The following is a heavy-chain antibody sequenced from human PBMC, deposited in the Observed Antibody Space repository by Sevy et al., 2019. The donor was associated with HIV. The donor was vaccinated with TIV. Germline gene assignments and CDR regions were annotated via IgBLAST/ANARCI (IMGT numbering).Heavy chain of an antibody. V-gene: IGHV3-15*01. CDR2: IKSKTDGGTT. CDR1: GFTFSNAW. CDR3: TTGGSGSYYADY. D-gene: IGHD3-10*01. J-gene: IGHJ4*02. Sequence: GESLKISCAASGFTFSNAWMSWVRQAPGKGLEWVGRIKSKTDGGTTDYAAPVKGRFTISRDDSKNTLYLQMNSLKTEDTAVYYCTTGGSGSYYADYWGQGTLVTVSS.